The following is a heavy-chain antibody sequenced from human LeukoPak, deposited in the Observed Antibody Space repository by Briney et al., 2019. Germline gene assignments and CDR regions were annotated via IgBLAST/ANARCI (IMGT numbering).Heavy chain of an antibody. V-gene: IGHV6-1*01. CDR1: GDSVSSNSAA. CDR3: ARGSSSPPRPFDY. J-gene: IGHJ4*02. Sequence: SQTLSLTCAISGDSVSSNSAAWNRIRQSPSRGLEWLGRTYYSSKWYNDYAVSVKSRITINPDTSKNQFSLQLNSVTPEDTAVYYCARGSSSPPRPFDYWGQGTLVTVSS. D-gene: IGHD6-13*01. CDR2: TYYSSKWYN.